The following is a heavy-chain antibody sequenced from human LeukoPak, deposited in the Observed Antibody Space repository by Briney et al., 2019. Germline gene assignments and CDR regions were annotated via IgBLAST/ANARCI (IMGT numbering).Heavy chain of an antibody. D-gene: IGHD3-10*01. CDR3: ARPGWFGELFLPDAFDI. J-gene: IGHJ3*02. CDR1: GYSFTSYW. V-gene: IGHV5-51*01. Sequence: HGESLKISCKGSGYSFTSYWIGWVRQMPGKGLEWMGIVYPGDSDTRYSPSFQGQVTISADKSISTAYLQWSSLKASDTAMYYCARPGWFGELFLPDAFDIWGQGTMVTVSS. CDR2: VYPGDSDT.